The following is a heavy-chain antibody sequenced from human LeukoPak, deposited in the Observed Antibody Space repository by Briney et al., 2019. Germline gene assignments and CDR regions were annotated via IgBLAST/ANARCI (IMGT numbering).Heavy chain of an antibody. CDR2: ISGSGGST. CDR1: GFTFSSYA. V-gene: IGHV3-23*01. D-gene: IGHD4-17*01. Sequence: GGSLRLSCAASGFTFSSYAMSWVRQAPGKGLEWVSAISGSGGSTYYADSVKGRFTISRDNAKNSLYLQMNSLRAEDTAVYYCARVRNLRGDYWGQGTLVTVSS. CDR3: ARVRNLRGDY. J-gene: IGHJ4*02.